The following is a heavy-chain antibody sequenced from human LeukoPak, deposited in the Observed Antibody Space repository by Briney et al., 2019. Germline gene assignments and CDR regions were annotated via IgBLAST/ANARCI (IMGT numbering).Heavy chain of an antibody. Sequence: GGSLRLSCAASGFTFDDYAMHWVRQARGKGLEWVSGISWNSGRIGYADTVKGRFTISRDNAKNSLYLQMNSLRAEDTALCYCAKDILSSTLTNWFDPWGQGTLVTVSS. J-gene: IGHJ5*02. CDR3: AKDILSSTLTNWFDP. V-gene: IGHV3-9*01. CDR2: ISWNSGRI. D-gene: IGHD2-2*01. CDR1: GFTFDDYA.